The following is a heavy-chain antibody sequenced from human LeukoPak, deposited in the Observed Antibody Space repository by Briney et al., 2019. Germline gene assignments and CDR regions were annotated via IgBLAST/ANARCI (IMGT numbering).Heavy chain of an antibody. CDR3: ATDMLGATTKAIDY. CDR1: GFTFSSYA. J-gene: IGHJ4*02. CDR2: ISDTGNYV. D-gene: IGHD1-26*01. Sequence: GGSLRLSCAASGFTFSSYAMSWVRQAPGKGLEWVSSISDTGNYVYYADSVKGRFTISRDNAKNSLYLQMNSLRAEDTAVYYCATDMLGATTKAIDYWGQGTLVTVSS. V-gene: IGHV3-21*01.